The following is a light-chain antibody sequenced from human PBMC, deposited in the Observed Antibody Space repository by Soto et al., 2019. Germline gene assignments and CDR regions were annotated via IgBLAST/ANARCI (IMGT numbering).Light chain of an antibody. CDR1: QSVSSSY. CDR3: QQYGSSSFT. CDR2: GAS. V-gene: IGKV3-20*01. Sequence: EIVLTQSPGTLSLSPGERATLSCRASQSVSSSYLAWYQQKPGQAPRLLIYGASSRATGIPDRFSGSGSVTDFTLTISRLEPEDFAGYYFQQYGSSSFTFGPGTKVDIK. J-gene: IGKJ3*01.